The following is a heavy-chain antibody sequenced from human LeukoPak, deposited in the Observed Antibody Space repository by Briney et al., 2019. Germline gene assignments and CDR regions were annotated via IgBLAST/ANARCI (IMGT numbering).Heavy chain of an antibody. CDR3: ARGRYYYGSGSQYNWFDP. CDR1: GGSISSYY. CDR2: IYTSGST. D-gene: IGHD3-10*01. V-gene: IGHV4-4*07. Sequence: SETLSLTCTVSGGSISSYYWSWIRQPAGKGLEWIGRIYTSGSTNYNPSLKSRVTMSVGTSKNQFSLKLSSVTAADTAVYYCARGRYYYGSGSQYNWFDPWGQGTLVTVSS. J-gene: IGHJ5*02.